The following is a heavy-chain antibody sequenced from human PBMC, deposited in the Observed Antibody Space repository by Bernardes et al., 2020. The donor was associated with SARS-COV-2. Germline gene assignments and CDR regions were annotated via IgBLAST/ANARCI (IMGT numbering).Heavy chain of an antibody. J-gene: IGHJ4*02. Sequence: RGSLRPSCAASGFTFSNYWMHWARQAPGKGLVWVSRINGAGTGTNYADSVKGRFTISRDNAKDTLYPQMSSLRAEDTAVYYCTRGPLSGYGSFGVGGQGTLVTVSS. V-gene: IGHV3-74*01. CDR1: GFTFSNYW. CDR3: TRGPLSGYGSFGV. CDR2: INGAGTGT. D-gene: IGHD3-22*01.